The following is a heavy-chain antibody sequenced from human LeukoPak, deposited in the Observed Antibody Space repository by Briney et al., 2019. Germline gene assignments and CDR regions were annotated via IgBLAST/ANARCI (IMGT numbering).Heavy chain of an antibody. CDR2: IDGGSRSI. CDR1: GFTFSTYS. CDR3: ARAPTVVTHYYYYYMDV. D-gene: IGHD4-23*01. V-gene: IGHV3-48*04. Sequence: GGSLRLSCAVSGFTFSTYSMNWVRQAPGKGLEWLSYIDGGSRSIYYADSVKGRFTISRDNAKNSLYLQMNSLRAEDTAVYYCARAPTVVTHYYYYYMDVWGKGTTVTVSS. J-gene: IGHJ6*03.